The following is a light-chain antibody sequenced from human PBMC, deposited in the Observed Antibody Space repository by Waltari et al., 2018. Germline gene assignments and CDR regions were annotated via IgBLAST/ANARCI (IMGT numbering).Light chain of an antibody. CDR2: HAS. J-gene: IGKJ3*01. V-gene: IGKV3-15*01. CDR1: QSVSNK. CDR3: QQYNNWPFT. Sequence: DIVMTQSPGTLSVSPGERAPLSCRASQSVSNKVAWFQQKPGQAPRLLIYHASARATGVPARFSGSASGTEFTLTISSLQSEDFGVYYCQQYNNWPFTFGPGTKMAIK.